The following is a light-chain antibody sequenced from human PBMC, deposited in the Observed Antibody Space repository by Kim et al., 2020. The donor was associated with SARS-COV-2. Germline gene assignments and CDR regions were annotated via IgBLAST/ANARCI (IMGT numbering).Light chain of an antibody. CDR2: VAS. Sequence: DIQMTQSPSSLSASVGDRVTITCRASQSISGYLNWYQQKPGKAPKFLIYVASRLQSGVPSRFSGSGSGTDFTLTISSLQPEDFATYFCQQSYTTPVTFGQGTKLEI. J-gene: IGKJ2*01. V-gene: IGKV1-39*01. CDR1: QSISGY. CDR3: QQSYTTPVT.